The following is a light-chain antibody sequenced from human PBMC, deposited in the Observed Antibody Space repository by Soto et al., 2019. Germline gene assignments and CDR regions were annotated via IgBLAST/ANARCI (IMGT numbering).Light chain of an antibody. CDR2: DAY. Sequence: DIQMTQFPSSLSASVGDRVAITCRASQGISNYVVWYQQKPGEVPKLLIYDAYKLQSGVPSRFRGSGSGTDFTLTISSLQPEDAATYYCQKYNTAPLTFGGGTKVDIK. CDR1: QGISNY. V-gene: IGKV1-27*01. CDR3: QKYNTAPLT. J-gene: IGKJ4*01.